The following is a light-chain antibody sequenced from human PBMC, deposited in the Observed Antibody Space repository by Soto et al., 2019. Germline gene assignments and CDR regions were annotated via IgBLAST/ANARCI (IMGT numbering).Light chain of an antibody. V-gene: IGLV1-47*01. CDR2: RNN. J-gene: IGLJ2*01. CDR3: AVWDDSLSGPI. CDR1: SSNIGSYY. Sequence: QSVLTQPPSVSGTPGQRVTISCSGSSSNIGSYYVYWYQQLQGTAPKLLIYRNNQRPSGVPARFSGSKSGTSASLAISGLRSEDEADYCCAVWDDSLSGPIFGGGTQLTVL.